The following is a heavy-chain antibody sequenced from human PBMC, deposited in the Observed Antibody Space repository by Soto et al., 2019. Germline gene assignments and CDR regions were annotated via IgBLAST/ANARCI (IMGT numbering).Heavy chain of an antibody. CDR1: GGSVSSGSFY. CDR2: IFYSGST. V-gene: IGHV4-61*01. J-gene: IGHJ6*02. CDR3: ARIFLTVTTYPLAAMDV. D-gene: IGHD4-4*01. Sequence: QVQLQESGPGLVKPSETLSLTCTVSGGSVSSGSFYWSWIRQPPGKGLEWIGYIFYSGSTNYNPSLKSRVTISRDTSKNLFSLKVSSVTAADTALYYCARIFLTVTTYPLAAMDVWGQGTTVTVSS.